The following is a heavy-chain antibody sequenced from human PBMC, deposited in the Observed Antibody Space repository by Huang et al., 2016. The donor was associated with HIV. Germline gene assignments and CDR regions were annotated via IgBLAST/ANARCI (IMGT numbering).Heavy chain of an antibody. CDR2: FDPEIGET. J-gene: IGHJ4*02. Sequence: QVQLVQSRAEVQKPGASVKVSCKGSEYTLTELSIHWVRQPPGKGLEWMGGFDPEIGETIYAQKCQGRVTMTEDTSTETDFMELSGLRPEDTAVYYCATGFDVFFDFWGQGTLVTVSS. V-gene: IGHV1-24*01. CDR1: EYTLTELS. CDR3: ATGFDVFFDF. D-gene: IGHD3-9*01.